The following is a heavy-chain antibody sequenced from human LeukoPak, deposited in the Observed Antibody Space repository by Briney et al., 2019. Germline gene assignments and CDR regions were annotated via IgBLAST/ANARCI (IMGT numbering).Heavy chain of an antibody. Sequence: KPSETLSLTCTVSGATISGYYWNWIRQPAGKGLEWIGRVYTSGSPNYNPSLKSRLTMSADTSKNQFSLKLSSVTAADTAVYYCARESVAPDYWGQGTLVTVSS. J-gene: IGHJ4*02. D-gene: IGHD4-23*01. CDR3: ARESVAPDY. V-gene: IGHV4-4*07. CDR1: GATISGYY. CDR2: VYTSGSP.